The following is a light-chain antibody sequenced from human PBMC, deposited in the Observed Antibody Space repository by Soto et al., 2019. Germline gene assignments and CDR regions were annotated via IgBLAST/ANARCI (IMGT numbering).Light chain of an antibody. CDR3: QQYGPSLIT. CDR2: DAS. V-gene: IGKV3-20*01. Sequence: ENVLTQSPGTLSLSPGARATLSCRASQRVGYSLAWYQQRPGQAPTLLISDASTRAPGIPDRFSGSGSGTDFTLTISRLQPEDYALYYCQQYGPSLITFGQGTRLESK. CDR1: QRVGYS. J-gene: IGKJ5*01.